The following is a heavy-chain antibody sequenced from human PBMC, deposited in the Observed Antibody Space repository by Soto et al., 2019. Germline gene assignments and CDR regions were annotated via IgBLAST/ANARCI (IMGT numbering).Heavy chain of an antibody. J-gene: IGHJ4*02. D-gene: IGHD1-1*01. CDR2: INHSGST. CDR3: ARDPLERRLGYFDY. V-gene: IGHV4-34*01. CDR1: GGSFSGYY. Sequence: PSETLSLTCAVYGGSFSGYYWSWIRQPPGKGLEWIGEINHSGSTNYNPSLKSRVTISVDTSKNQFSLKLSSVTAADTAVYYCARDPLERRLGYFDYWGQGTLVTVSS.